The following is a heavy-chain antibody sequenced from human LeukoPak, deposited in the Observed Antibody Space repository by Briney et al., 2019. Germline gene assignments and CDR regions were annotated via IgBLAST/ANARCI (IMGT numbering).Heavy chain of an antibody. CDR2: INPNSGGT. Sequence: ASVKVSCKASGYTFTGYYMHWVRQAPGQGLEWMGRINPNSGGTNYAQKFQGRVTMTRDTSIRTAYMELSRLRSDDTAVYYCARETYDYGSGSLFDYWGQGTLVTVSS. J-gene: IGHJ4*02. CDR3: ARETYDYGSGSLFDY. D-gene: IGHD3-10*01. V-gene: IGHV1-2*06. CDR1: GYTFTGYY.